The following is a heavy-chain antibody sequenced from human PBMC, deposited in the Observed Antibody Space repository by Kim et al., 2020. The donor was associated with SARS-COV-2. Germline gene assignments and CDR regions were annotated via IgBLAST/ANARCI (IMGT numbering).Heavy chain of an antibody. D-gene: IGHD6-19*01. CDR1: GFTFSSYW. CDR2: IKQDGSEK. Sequence: GGSLRLSCAASGFTFSSYWMSWVRQAPGKGLEWVANIKQDGSEKYYVDSVKGRFTISRDNAKNSLYLQMNSLRAEDTAVYYCARAHIAVAGRSSYYYYGMDVWGQGTTVTVSS. J-gene: IGHJ6*02. V-gene: IGHV3-7*03. CDR3: ARAHIAVAGRSSYYYYGMDV.